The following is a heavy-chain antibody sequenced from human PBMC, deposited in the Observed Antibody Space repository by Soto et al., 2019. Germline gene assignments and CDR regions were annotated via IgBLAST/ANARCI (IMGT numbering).Heavy chain of an antibody. CDR1: GFTFSSYG. CDR3: AKELMITFGGVPNFGY. V-gene: IGHV3-30*18. D-gene: IGHD3-16*01. J-gene: IGHJ4*02. Sequence: PGGSLRLSCAASGFTFSSYGMHWVRQAPGKGLEWVAVISYDGSNKYYADSVKGRFTISRDNSKNTLYLQMNSLRAEDTAVYYCAKELMITFGGVPNFGYWGQGTLVTVSS. CDR2: ISYDGSNK.